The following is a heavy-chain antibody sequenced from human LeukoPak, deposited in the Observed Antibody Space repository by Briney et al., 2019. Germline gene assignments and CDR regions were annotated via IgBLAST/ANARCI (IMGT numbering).Heavy chain of an antibody. V-gene: IGHV3-21*01. CDR2: ISGSSSNI. CDR1: GFSFSSYG. D-gene: IGHD6-13*01. J-gene: IGHJ5*02. CDR3: ARDFEQQQLVPSGWYDP. Sequence: GGSLRLSCAASGFSFSSYGMNWVRQAAGKGLEWVSFISGSSSNIYYAEAVKGRFTIARDNAKNSVYLQMSSIIAEDTAMYYCARDFEQQQLVPSGWYDPWGQGTLVTVSS.